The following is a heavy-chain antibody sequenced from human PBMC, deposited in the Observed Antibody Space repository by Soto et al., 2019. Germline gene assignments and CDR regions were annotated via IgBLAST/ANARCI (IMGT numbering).Heavy chain of an antibody. Sequence: SLRLSCAASGFTFSSYAMSWVRQAPGKGLEWVSAISGSGGSTYYADSVKGRFTISRDNSKNTLYLQMNSLRAEDTAVYYCAKDGGAYSSSWYVGYFDYWGQGTLVTVSS. D-gene: IGHD6-13*01. CDR3: AKDGGAYSSSWYVGYFDY. CDR2: ISGSGGST. V-gene: IGHV3-23*01. J-gene: IGHJ4*02. CDR1: GFTFSSYA.